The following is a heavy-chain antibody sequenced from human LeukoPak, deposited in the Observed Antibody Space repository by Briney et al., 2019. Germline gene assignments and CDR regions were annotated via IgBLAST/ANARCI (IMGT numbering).Heavy chain of an antibody. CDR1: GFTFSSYG. CDR2: ISYDGSNE. D-gene: IGHD1-14*01. CDR3: AIPFRGATTRVYYYYDMDV. V-gene: IGHV3-30*03. Sequence: GGSLRLSCAASGFTFSSYGMHWVRQALDKGLEWVAVISYDGSNEYYADSVKGRFTISRDNSKNTLYLQMNSLRAEDTAVYYCAIPFRGATTRVYYYYDMDVWGQGTRVTVSS. J-gene: IGHJ6*02.